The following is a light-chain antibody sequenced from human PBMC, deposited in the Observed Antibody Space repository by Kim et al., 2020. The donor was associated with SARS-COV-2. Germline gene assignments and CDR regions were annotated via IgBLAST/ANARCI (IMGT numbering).Light chain of an antibody. Sequence: SPGDRVTLSCKASQSVSSNLAWYQQKPGQAPRLLVYDASARATGVPARFSDSGSGTEFTLIISSLQSEDFAVYFCQHYNNWPPITFGQGTRLEIK. CDR1: QSVSSN. V-gene: IGKV3-15*01. CDR2: DAS. J-gene: IGKJ5*01. CDR3: QHYNNWPPIT.